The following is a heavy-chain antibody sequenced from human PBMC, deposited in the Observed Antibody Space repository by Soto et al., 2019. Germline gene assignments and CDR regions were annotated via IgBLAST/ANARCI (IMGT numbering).Heavy chain of an antibody. V-gene: IGHV1-46*01. D-gene: IGHD3-3*01. Sequence: ASVKVSCKASGYDVTRYYIHWVRQGPGQGLEWMGIINPTGGGRTKYAQKFQGRVTVTSDRSTSTVYMELTSLRSDDTAVYYCARSRHYDFWRGNYNYYGMDVWGQGTTVTVSS. J-gene: IGHJ6*02. CDR2: INPTGGGRT. CDR1: GYDVTRYY. CDR3: ARSRHYDFWRGNYNYYGMDV.